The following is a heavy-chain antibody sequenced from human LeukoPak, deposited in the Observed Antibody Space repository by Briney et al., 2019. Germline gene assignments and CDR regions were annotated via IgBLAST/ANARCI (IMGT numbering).Heavy chain of an antibody. D-gene: IGHD5-12*01. CDR1: GGSFSGYY. Sequence: SETLSLTCAVYGGSFSGYYWSWIRQPPGKGLEWIGEINHSGSTNYNPSLKSRVTISVDTSKNQFSLKLSSVTAADTAVYYCARMDIVATIGYWGQGTLVTVSS. J-gene: IGHJ4*02. CDR2: INHSGST. V-gene: IGHV4-34*01. CDR3: ARMDIVATIGY.